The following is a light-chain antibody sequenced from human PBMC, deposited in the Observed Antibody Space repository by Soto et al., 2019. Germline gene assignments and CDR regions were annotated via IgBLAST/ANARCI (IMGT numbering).Light chain of an antibody. Sequence: EIVLTQSPGTLSLSPGERATLSCRASQSVRNSYLAWYQQKPGQAPRLLIYGAYTRATGIPVRFSGSGSGTDFTLTISTLEPEDFAVYYCQQYGSSPPVTFGQGTKVEIK. CDR1: QSVRNSY. V-gene: IGKV3-20*01. CDR2: GAY. J-gene: IGKJ1*01. CDR3: QQYGSSPPVT.